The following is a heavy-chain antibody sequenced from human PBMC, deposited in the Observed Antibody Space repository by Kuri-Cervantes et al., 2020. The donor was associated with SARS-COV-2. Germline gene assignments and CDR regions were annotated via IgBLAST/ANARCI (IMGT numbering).Heavy chain of an antibody. V-gene: IGHV4-38-2*01. CDR3: VENDYYDSSGYSHFDY. CDR1: GYSISSGYY. CDR2: IYHSGST. Sequence: SETLSLTCAVSGYSISSGYYWGWIRQPPGKGLEWIGSIYHSGSTYYNPSLKSRVTISVDTSKNQFSLKLSPVTAADTAVYYCVENDYYDSSGYSHFDYWGQGTLVTVSS. J-gene: IGHJ4*02. D-gene: IGHD3-22*01.